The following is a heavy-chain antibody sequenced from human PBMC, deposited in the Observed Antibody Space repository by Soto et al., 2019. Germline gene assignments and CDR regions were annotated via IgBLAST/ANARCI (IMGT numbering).Heavy chain of an antibody. CDR3: ARDSPGSSGPTLGMDV. CDR1: GGSISSGGYY. Sequence: QVQLQESGPGLVKPSQTLSLTCTVSGGSISSGGYYWSWIRQHPGKGLEWIGYMYYSGSTYYNPSLKSRVTISVDTSKNQFSLKLSSAPAADTAVYYCARDSPGSSGPTLGMDVWGQGTTVTVSS. D-gene: IGHD6-19*01. V-gene: IGHV4-31*03. CDR2: MYYSGST. J-gene: IGHJ6*02.